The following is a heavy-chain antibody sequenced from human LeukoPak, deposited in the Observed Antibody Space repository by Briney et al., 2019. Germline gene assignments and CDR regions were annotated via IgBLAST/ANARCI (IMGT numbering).Heavy chain of an antibody. Sequence: GASVKVSCKVSGYTLTELPMHWVRQAPGKGLEWMGGLDPEDGETIYAQNFQGRVTMTEDTSTDTAYMELSNLRSEDTAVYYCAGGSSGWYAAYFDYWGQGTLVTVSS. J-gene: IGHJ4*02. V-gene: IGHV1-24*01. CDR2: LDPEDGET. CDR1: GYTLTELP. CDR3: AGGSSGWYAAYFDY. D-gene: IGHD6-19*01.